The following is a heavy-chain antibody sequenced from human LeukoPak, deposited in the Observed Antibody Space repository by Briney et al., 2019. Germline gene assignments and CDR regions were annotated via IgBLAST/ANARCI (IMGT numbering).Heavy chain of an antibody. Sequence: GGSLRLSCAASGFTFTNYGMSWVRQAPGGGLEWVSNISPGGSTNYAASVKGRFTISRDNYKNTMDLQMNSLRAEDTAVYYCAKRSGSGGPFDYWGQGILVTVSS. CDR1: GFTFTNYG. J-gene: IGHJ4*02. D-gene: IGHD3-10*01. CDR3: AKRSGSGGPFDY. CDR2: ISPGGST. V-gene: IGHV3-23*01.